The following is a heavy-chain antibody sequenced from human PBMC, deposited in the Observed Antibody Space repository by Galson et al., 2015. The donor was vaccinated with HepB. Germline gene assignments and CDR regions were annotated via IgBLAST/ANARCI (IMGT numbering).Heavy chain of an antibody. CDR1: GFTFDDYA. V-gene: IGHV3-9*01. Sequence: SLRLSCAASGFTFDDYAMHWVRQAPGKGLEWVSGISWNSGSIGYADSVKGRFTISRDNAKNSLYLQMNSLRAEDTALYYCAKDRSMVRGVIIRYGMDVWGQGTTVTVSS. CDR3: AKDRSMVRGVIIRYGMDV. J-gene: IGHJ6*02. D-gene: IGHD3-10*01. CDR2: ISWNSGSI.